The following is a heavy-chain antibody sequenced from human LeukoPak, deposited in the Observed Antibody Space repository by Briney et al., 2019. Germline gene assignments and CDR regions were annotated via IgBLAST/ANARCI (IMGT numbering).Heavy chain of an antibody. V-gene: IGHV3-30-3*01. CDR3: ARVLDTAMENHYYHYPSDY. D-gene: IGHD5-18*01. J-gene: IGHJ4*02. Sequence: PGRSLRLSCAASGFTFSSYAMHWVRQAPGKGLEWVAVISYDGSNKYYADSVKGRFTISRDNSKNTLYLQMNSLRAEDTAVYYCARVLDTAMENHYYHYPSDYWGQGTLVTVSS. CDR1: GFTFSSYA. CDR2: ISYDGSNK.